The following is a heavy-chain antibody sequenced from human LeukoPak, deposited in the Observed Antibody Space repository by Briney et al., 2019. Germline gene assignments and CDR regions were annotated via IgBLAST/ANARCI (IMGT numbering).Heavy chain of an antibody. D-gene: IGHD2-21*01. V-gene: IGHV3-21*01. CDR2: ISSSSSYI. J-gene: IGHJ4*02. CDR1: GFTFSSYS. Sequence: GGSLRLSCAASGFTFSSYSMNWVRRAPGKGLEWVSSISSSSSYIYYADSVKGRFTISRDNAKNSLYLQMNSLRAEDTAVYYCARGDVADVVYWGQGTLVTVSS. CDR3: ARGDVADVVY.